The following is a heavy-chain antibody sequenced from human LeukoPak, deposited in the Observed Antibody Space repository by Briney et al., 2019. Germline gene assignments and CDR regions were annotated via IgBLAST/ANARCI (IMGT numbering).Heavy chain of an antibody. J-gene: IGHJ4*02. Sequence: GGSLRLSCAASGFTFSSYAMSWVRRAPGKGQEWVSAISGSGGSTYYADSVKGRFTISRDNSKNTLYLQMNSRRAEDTAVYYCAGVLRYFDWLFDYWGQGTLVTVSS. CDR2: ISGSGGST. V-gene: IGHV3-23*01. CDR3: AGVLRYFDWLFDY. CDR1: GFTFSSYA. D-gene: IGHD3-9*01.